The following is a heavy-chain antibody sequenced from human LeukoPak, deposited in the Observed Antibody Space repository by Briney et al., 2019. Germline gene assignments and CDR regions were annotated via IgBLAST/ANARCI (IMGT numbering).Heavy chain of an antibody. D-gene: IGHD3-22*01. CDR2: IKQDGSEK. Sequence: GGSLRLSCAASGFTFSSYWMSWVRQAPGKGLEWVANIKQDGSEKYYVDSVQGRFTISRDNAKNSLYLQMNSLRAEDTAIYYCARHWFYYDSNGYYSVFWGQGSRVTVSS. V-gene: IGHV3-7*01. CDR1: GFTFSSYW. J-gene: IGHJ4*02. CDR3: ARHWFYYDSNGYYSVF.